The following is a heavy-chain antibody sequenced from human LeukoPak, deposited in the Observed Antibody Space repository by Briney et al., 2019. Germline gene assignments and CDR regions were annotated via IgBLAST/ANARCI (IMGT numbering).Heavy chain of an antibody. CDR3: ARTIAVNGGDFDY. J-gene: IGHJ4*02. CDR1: GFSFSSHW. V-gene: IGHV3-74*01. D-gene: IGHD6-19*01. Sequence: GSLRLSCAASGFSFSSHWMHWFRQTPGKGLVWVARINGDGTTSSHADSVKGRFTISRDNAKNTLYLQMNSLRAEDTALYYCARTIAVNGGDFDYWGQGTLVTVSS. CDR2: INGDGTTS.